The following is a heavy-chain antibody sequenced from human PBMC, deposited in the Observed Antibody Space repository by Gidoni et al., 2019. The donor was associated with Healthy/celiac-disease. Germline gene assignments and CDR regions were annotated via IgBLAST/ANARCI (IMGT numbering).Heavy chain of an antibody. J-gene: IGHJ6*02. Sequence: QLQLQESGPGLVKPSETLSLTCTVSGGSISSSSYYWGWIRQPPGKGLEWIGSIYYSGSTYYNPSRKSRVTISVDTSKNQFSLKLSSVTAADTAVYYCARVRMVVAATSFYYYGMDVWGQGTTVTVSS. CDR1: GGSISSSSYY. V-gene: IGHV4-39*07. CDR3: ARVRMVVAATSFYYYGMDV. D-gene: IGHD2-15*01. CDR2: IYYSGST.